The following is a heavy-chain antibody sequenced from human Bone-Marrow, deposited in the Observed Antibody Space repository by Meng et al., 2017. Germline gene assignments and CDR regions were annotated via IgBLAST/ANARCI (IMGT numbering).Heavy chain of an antibody. CDR3: ARGPLSAAGTMGYFQH. D-gene: IGHD6-13*01. J-gene: IGHJ1*01. V-gene: IGHV4-31*03. CDR2: IYYSGST. CDR1: GGSISSGGYY. Sequence: QVELQEPGPGLLKPSQTLSLTCTVSGGSISSGGYYWSWIRQHPGKGLEWIGYIYYSGSTYYNPSLKSRVTISVDTSKNQFSLKLSSVTAADTAVYYCARGPLSAAGTMGYFQHWGQGTLVTVSS.